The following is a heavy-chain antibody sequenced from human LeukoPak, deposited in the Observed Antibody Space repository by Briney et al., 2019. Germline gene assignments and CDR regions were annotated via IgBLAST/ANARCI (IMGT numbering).Heavy chain of an antibody. V-gene: IGHV1-69*01. Sequence: SVKVSCKASGGTFSSYAISWVRQAPGQGLEWMGGVIPIFGTANYAQKFQGRVTITADESTSTAYMELSSLRSEDTAVYYCAVPVIAAAGTQLDYYYYMDVWGKGTTVTVSS. CDR1: GGTFSSYA. CDR2: VIPIFGTA. D-gene: IGHD6-13*01. J-gene: IGHJ6*03. CDR3: AVPVIAAAGTQLDYYYYMDV.